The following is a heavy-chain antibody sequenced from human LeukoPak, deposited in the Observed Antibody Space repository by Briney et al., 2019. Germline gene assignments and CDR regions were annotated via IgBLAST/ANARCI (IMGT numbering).Heavy chain of an antibody. D-gene: IGHD1-26*01. CDR1: RFTVSSNY. J-gene: IGHJ4*02. CDR3: LSGSYYY. Sequence: GGSLRLSCAASRFTVSSNYMSWVRQPPGKGLEWVSVIYGGGSTYYEDSVKRRFTISRDNSKNTLYFQMSSLRAEDTAVYYCLSGSYYYWGQGTLVTVSS. CDR2: IYGGGST. V-gene: IGHV3-66*01.